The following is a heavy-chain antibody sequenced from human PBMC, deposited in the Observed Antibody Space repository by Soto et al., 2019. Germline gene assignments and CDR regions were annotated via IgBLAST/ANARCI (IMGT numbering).Heavy chain of an antibody. CDR1: GGTPSNSA. J-gene: IGHJ6*02. CDR3: AGGRIVVVGSRAYYGMDV. D-gene: IGHD3-22*01. CDR2: IIPVFGLV. Sequence: QVHLLLQSGAEVKKPESSVKVSCKASGGTPSNSAISWVRQAPGQGLEWMGGIIPVFGLVKYAQNFQGRVTMTADESTNTAYMELSSLRPEDTAVYYCAGGRIVVVGSRAYYGMDVWGQGTTVTVSS. V-gene: IGHV1-69*01.